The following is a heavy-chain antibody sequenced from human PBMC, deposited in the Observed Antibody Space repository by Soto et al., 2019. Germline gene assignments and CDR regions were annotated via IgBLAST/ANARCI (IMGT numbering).Heavy chain of an antibody. D-gene: IGHD4-17*01. CDR1: GASISSDGYY. CDR3: ARRRQTVTPRFEF. Sequence: QVQLQESGPGLVRPSQTLSLTCTVSGASISSDGYYWGWIRQHPGKGLEYIAYMYYSGSTYYNPSCKSRYPMSVDASRNQFSRELSPLTATATPVYYCARRRQTVTPRFEFWGQGALVTVSS. J-gene: IGHJ4*02. V-gene: IGHV4-31*03. CDR2: MYYSGST.